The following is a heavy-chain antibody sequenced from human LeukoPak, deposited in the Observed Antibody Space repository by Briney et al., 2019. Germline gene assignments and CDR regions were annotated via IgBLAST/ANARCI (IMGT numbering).Heavy chain of an antibody. Sequence: PGGSLRLSCAASGFTFSNCWMTWVRQAPGKGLEWVANIKQDGSEKYYVDSVKGRFTISRDNAKNSLYLQMDSLRAEDTAVYYCASRAGYSGSWSAFDYWGQGTLVTVSS. J-gene: IGHJ4*02. D-gene: IGHD6-13*01. CDR2: IKQDGSEK. CDR1: GFTFSNCW. V-gene: IGHV3-7*05. CDR3: ASRAGYSGSWSAFDY.